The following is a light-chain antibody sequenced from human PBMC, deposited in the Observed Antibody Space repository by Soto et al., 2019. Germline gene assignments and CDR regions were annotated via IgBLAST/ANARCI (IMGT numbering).Light chain of an antibody. Sequence: DIQMTQSPSSLSASVGDRVTITCRASESISRHLNWYQQKPGKAPKPLIYAASSLQNGAPSRCXGSGSGTDFTLTISNLQPEDFATYYCQQSYSTLSITFGQGTRLEIK. CDR1: ESISRH. V-gene: IGKV1-39*01. J-gene: IGKJ5*01. CDR2: AAS. CDR3: QQSYSTLSIT.